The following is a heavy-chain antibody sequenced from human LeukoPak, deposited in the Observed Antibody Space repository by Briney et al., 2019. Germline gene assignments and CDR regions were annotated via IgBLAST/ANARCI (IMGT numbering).Heavy chain of an antibody. Sequence: GGSLRLSCAASGFTFSSYGMHWVRQAPGKGLEWVALISYDGSNKYYADSVKGRFTIYRDNSKNTLYLQMNSLRAEDTAMYYCARDQMRPYQYYMDVWGKGTTVTVSS. J-gene: IGHJ6*03. V-gene: IGHV3-30*03. CDR3: ARDQMRPYQYYMDV. D-gene: IGHD2-2*01. CDR1: GFTFSSYG. CDR2: ISYDGSNK.